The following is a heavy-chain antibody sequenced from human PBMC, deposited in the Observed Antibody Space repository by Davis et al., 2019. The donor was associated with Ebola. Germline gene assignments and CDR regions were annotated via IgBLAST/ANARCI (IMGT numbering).Heavy chain of an antibody. J-gene: IGHJ4*02. V-gene: IGHV3-64D*08. Sequence: SRSSSGFTLKNYGLHLVRQAPGKGLEFVSAINSDGDSTHYADSVKGRFTISRANSKNTIYLQMTSLKVEDTAVYYCVKGWLVHDFWGQGTLVTVSS. D-gene: IGHD6-6*01. CDR2: INSDGDST. CDR3: VKGWLVHDF. CDR1: GFTLKNYG.